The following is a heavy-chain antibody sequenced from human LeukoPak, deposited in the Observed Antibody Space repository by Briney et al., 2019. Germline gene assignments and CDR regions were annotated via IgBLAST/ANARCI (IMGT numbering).Heavy chain of an antibody. CDR2: ISSSSSYI. D-gene: IGHD4-17*01. V-gene: IGHV3-21*01. J-gene: IGHJ4*02. CDR3: ARKFGAYLAPLDY. Sequence: PGGSLRLSCAVSGGSFSSYYMNWIRQAPGKGLEWVSSISSSSSYIYYADSVKGRFTISRDNATNSLYLQMNSLRAEDTAVYYCARKFGAYLAPLDYWGQGTLVTVSS. CDR1: GGSFSSYY.